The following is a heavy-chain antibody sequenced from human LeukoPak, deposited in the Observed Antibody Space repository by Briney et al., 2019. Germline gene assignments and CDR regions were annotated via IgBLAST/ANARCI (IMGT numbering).Heavy chain of an antibody. CDR3: ARGQEYYYGSGSYSWFDP. CDR2: IYYSGST. CDR1: GGSVSSGSYY. J-gene: IGHJ5*02. D-gene: IGHD3-10*01. Sequence: SETLSLTCTVSGGSVSSGSYYWSWIRQPPGKGLEWIGYIYYSGSTNYNPSLKSRVTISVDPSKNQFSLKLSSVTAADTAVYYCARGQEYYYGSGSYSWFDPWGQGTLVTVSS. V-gene: IGHV4-61*01.